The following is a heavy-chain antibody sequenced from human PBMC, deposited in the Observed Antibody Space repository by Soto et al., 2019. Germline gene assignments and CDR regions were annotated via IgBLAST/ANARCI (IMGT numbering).Heavy chain of an antibody. J-gene: IGHJ5*02. D-gene: IGHD6-19*01. Sequence: ASVKVSCKASGYTFTGYYMHWVRQAPGQGLEWMGWINPNSGGTNYAQKFQGRVTMTRDTSISTAYMELSRLRSDDTAVYYCARDLIAVAGTPWFEPWGQGTLVTVSS. V-gene: IGHV1-2*02. CDR1: GYTFTGYY. CDR3: ARDLIAVAGTPWFEP. CDR2: INPNSGGT.